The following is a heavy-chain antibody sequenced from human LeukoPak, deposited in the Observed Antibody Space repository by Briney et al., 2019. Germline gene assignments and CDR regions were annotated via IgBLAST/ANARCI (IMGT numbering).Heavy chain of an antibody. Sequence: PGGSLRLSCAASGFTFRNFAMHWVRQAPGKGLEYVSAINSNGGSTYYANSVKGRFTISRNNSKNTLYLQMNSLRAEDTAVYYCAKGPLIEVAGTTWDYWGQGTLVTVSS. J-gene: IGHJ4*02. CDR3: AKGPLIEVAGTTWDY. CDR2: INSNGGST. V-gene: IGHV3-64*01. CDR1: GFTFRNFA. D-gene: IGHD6-19*01.